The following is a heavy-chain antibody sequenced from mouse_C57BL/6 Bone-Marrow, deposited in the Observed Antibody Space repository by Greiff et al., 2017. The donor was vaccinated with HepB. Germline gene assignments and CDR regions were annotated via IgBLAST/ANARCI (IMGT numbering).Heavy chain of an antibody. CDR2: IHPNSGST. J-gene: IGHJ2*01. Sequence: VQLQQPGAELVKPGASVKLSCKASGYTFTSYWMHWVKQRPGQGLEWIGMIHPNSGSTNYNEKFKSKATLTVEKSSSTAYMQLSSLTSEDSAVYYCARFYPAYFDYWGQGTTLTVSS. CDR1: GYTFTSYW. V-gene: IGHV1-64*01. CDR3: ARFYPAYFDY.